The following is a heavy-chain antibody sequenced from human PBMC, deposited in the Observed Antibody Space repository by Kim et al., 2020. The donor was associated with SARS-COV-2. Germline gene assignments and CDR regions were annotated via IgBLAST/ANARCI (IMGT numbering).Heavy chain of an antibody. D-gene: IGHD6-6*01. CDR2: IHSSGTT. J-gene: IGHJ5*02. CDR1: GVSVSSGRYY. CDR3: AAQKSSSNNWFDP. Sequence: SETLSLTCTVSGVSVSSGRYYWSWIRQPPGKGLEWIAYIHSSGTTRYSPSFKSRVTVSLDTTKNHFSLNLTSVTAADTAVYYCAAQKSSSNNWFDPWGQGTLVTVSS. V-gene: IGHV4-61*03.